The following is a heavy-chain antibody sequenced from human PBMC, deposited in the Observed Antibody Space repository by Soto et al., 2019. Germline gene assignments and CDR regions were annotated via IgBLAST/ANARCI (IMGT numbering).Heavy chain of an antibody. CDR2: INAGNGNT. J-gene: IGHJ6*02. Sequence: ASVKVACKASGDAFTSYAMPWVRQAPGQRLEWMGWINAGNGNTKYSQKFQGRVTITRDTSASTAYMELSSLRSEDTAVYYCARDVRHHYDSGGYSSYGMDVWGQGTTVTVSS. D-gene: IGHD3-22*01. CDR1: GDAFTSYA. V-gene: IGHV1-3*01. CDR3: ARDVRHHYDSGGYSSYGMDV.